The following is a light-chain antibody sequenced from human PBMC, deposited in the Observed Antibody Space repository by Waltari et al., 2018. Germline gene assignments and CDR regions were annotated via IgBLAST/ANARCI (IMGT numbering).Light chain of an antibody. V-gene: IGLV2-23*02. CDR2: DVS. CDR1: SNDIGSYNF. CDR3: FSYAGSNSFA. J-gene: IGLJ2*01. Sequence: QSALTQPASVSGSPGQSITVSCIGTSNDIGSYNFVSWFQQHPGRAPTLVIYDVSERPLGVSNRFSGSKSGNTASLTISGLQAEDEADYYCFSYAGSNSFAFGGGTRVTVL.